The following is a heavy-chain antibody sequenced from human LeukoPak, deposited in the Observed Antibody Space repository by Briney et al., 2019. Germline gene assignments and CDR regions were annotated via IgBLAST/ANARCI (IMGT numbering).Heavy chain of an antibody. CDR3: ARESIAVAGAPFDY. CDR2: ISSGSTI. D-gene: IGHD6-19*01. V-gene: IGHV3-48*03. Sequence: GGSMRLSCAASGFTFSSYEMNWVRQAPGKGLEWVSYISSGSTIYDADSVKGRFTISRDNAKNSLYLQMNSLRAEDTAVYYCARESIAVAGAPFDYWGQGTLVTVSS. J-gene: IGHJ4*02. CDR1: GFTFSSYE.